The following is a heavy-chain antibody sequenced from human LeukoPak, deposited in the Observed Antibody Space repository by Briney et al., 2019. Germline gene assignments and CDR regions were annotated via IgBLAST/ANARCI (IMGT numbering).Heavy chain of an antibody. CDR2: INSDGSST. D-gene: IGHD3-9*01. J-gene: IGHJ6*03. Sequence: GGSLRLSCTASGFTFSSYWMSWVRQAPGKGLVWVSRINSDGSSTSYADSVKGRFTISRDNAKNTVYLQMNSLRVEDTALYYCARAPYYDILTGYYSPYYNCMDVWGKGTTVTVSS. CDR3: ARAPYYDILTGYYSPYYNCMDV. CDR1: GFTFSSYW. V-gene: IGHV3-74*01.